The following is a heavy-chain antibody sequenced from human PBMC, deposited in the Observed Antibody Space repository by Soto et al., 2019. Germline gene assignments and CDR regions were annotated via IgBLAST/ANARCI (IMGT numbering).Heavy chain of an antibody. Sequence: ASVKVSCKASGYTFTSYGISWVRQAPGQGLEWMGWISAYNGNTNYAQKLQGRVTMTTDTSTSTAYMELRSLRSDDTAVYYCARDPLYCTNGVCYLGGMDGWGQGTTVTVSS. CDR1: GYTFTSYG. CDR2: ISAYNGNT. CDR3: ARDPLYCTNGVCYLGGMDG. V-gene: IGHV1-18*01. D-gene: IGHD2-8*01. J-gene: IGHJ6*02.